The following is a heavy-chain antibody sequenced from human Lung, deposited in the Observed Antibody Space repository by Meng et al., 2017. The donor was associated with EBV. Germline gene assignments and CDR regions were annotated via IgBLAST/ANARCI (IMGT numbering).Heavy chain of an antibody. CDR3: ARGSLEADEDPG. CDR1: GYTFTSSS. CDR2: ININTGNP. V-gene: IGHV7-4-1*02. D-gene: IGHD6-13*01. J-gene: IGHJ4*02. Sequence: QVQSVQSVSGLKRPGYSVKVSCQAAGYTFTSSSMNWVRHAPGQGLEWMGWININTGNPTYAQGFTGRFVFSLDTSVSTAYLQISSLKTDDTAVYYCARGSLEADEDPGWGQGTLVTVSS.